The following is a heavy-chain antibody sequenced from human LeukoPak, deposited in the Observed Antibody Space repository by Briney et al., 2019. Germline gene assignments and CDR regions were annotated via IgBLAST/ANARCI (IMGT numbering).Heavy chain of an antibody. CDR3: ARACPNWFEP. Sequence: PSETLSLTCTVSGGSISSSSYYWSWIRQPPGKGLEWIGSIYYSGSTYYNPSLKSRVTISVDTSKNQFSLKLSSVTAADTAVHYCARACPNWFEPWGQGTLVTVSS. J-gene: IGHJ5*02. CDR1: GGSISSSSYY. CDR2: IYYSGST. V-gene: IGHV4-39*01.